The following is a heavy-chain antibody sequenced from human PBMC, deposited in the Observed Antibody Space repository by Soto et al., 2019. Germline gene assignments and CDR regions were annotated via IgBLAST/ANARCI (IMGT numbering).Heavy chain of an antibody. J-gene: IGHJ4*02. Sequence: PGGSLRPSCAASGFTFSSHAMHWLRQAPGKGLEGVSSISSRSSYIYYADSVKGRFTIPRDNAKNSLYLQMNSLRAGDTAVYYCASGVAAKKYYFDYWGQGTLVTVSS. D-gene: IGHD2-15*01. V-gene: IGHV3-21*01. CDR3: ASGVAAKKYYFDY. CDR2: ISSRSSYI. CDR1: GFTFSSHA.